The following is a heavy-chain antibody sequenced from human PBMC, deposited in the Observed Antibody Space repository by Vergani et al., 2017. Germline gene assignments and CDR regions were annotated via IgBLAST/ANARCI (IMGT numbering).Heavy chain of an antibody. D-gene: IGHD6-19*01. Sequence: QLQLQESGPGLVKPSATLSLTCSVSGASIRSSNYYWGWIRQPPGKGLEWIGSIYYSVSTYYNPSLKRRVTVSVDTSKNKFSLKRSSVTAADTAVYFCAGHSTVEWLVKLGWIDPWGQGSLVTVSS. J-gene: IGHJ5*02. CDR1: GASIRSSNYY. V-gene: IGHV4-39*01. CDR2: IYYSVST. CDR3: AGHSTVEWLVKLGWIDP.